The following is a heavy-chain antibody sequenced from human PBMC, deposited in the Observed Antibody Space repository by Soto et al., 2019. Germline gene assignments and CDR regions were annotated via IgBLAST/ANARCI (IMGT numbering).Heavy chain of an antibody. CDR2: INGDGSTI. CDR3: VNGGYSGAGVYYFDF. J-gene: IGHJ4*02. Sequence: EVQLVESGGGLVQPGGSLRLSCAASGFTFSNSWIHWVRQAPGKGLVWVSRINGDGSTINYADSVKGRFTISRDNAKNTWYLQLNSLRVEDTAVYYCVNGGYSGAGVYYFDFWGQGTLVTVSS. D-gene: IGHD5-12*01. V-gene: IGHV3-74*01. CDR1: GFTFSNSW.